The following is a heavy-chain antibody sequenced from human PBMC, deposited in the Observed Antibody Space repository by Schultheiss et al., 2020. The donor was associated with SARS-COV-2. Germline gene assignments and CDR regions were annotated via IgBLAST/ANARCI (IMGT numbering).Heavy chain of an antibody. Sequence: SQTLSLTCAVYGGSFSGYYWSWIRQPPGGGLEWIGEINHSGSPNYNPSLKSRVTISLDTPRNQFSLRLTSVTAADTAVYYCARWQLGSNWFDPWGQGTLVTVSS. CDR1: GGSFSGYY. CDR3: ARWQLGSNWFDP. J-gene: IGHJ5*02. CDR2: INHSGSP. V-gene: IGHV4-34*01. D-gene: IGHD1-26*01.